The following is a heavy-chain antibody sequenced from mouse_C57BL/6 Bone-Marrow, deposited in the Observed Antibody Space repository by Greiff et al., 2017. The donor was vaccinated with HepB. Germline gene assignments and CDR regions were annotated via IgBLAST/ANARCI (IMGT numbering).Heavy chain of an antibody. V-gene: IGHV1-4*01. Sequence: QVQLQQSGAELARPGASVKMSCKASGYTFTSYTMHWVKQRPGQGLEWIGYINPSSGYTKYNQKFKDKATLTADKSSSTAYMQLSSLTSEDSAVYYGARSGDYYDYDEGFAYWGQGTLVTVSA. CDR2: INPSSGYT. D-gene: IGHD2-4*01. CDR1: GYTFTSYT. J-gene: IGHJ3*01. CDR3: ARSGDYYDYDEGFAY.